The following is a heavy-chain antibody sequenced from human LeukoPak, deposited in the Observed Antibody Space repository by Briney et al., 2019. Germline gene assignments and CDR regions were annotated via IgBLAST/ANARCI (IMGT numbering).Heavy chain of an antibody. CDR3: ARGSGRYYDFWSGYYTFDY. CDR1: GFTFSSYW. J-gene: IGHJ4*02. D-gene: IGHD3-3*01. Sequence: GGSLRLSCAASGFTFSSYWMSWVRQAPGKGLEWVANIKQDGSEKCYVDSVKGRFTISRDNAKNSLYLQMNSLRAEDTAVYYCARGSGRYYDFWSGYYTFDYWGQGTLVTVSS. V-gene: IGHV3-7*01. CDR2: IKQDGSEK.